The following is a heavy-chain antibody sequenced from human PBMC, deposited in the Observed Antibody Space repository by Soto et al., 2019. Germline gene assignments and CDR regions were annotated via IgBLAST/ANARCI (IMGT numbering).Heavy chain of an antibody. V-gene: IGHV4-59*01. CDR1: GGSISPFY. J-gene: IGHJ4*02. CDR2: LYYSDNT. D-gene: IGHD3-16*01. Sequence: PSETLSLTCTVSGGSISPFYWSWVRQPPGKGLEWIGYLYYSDNTSYNPSLKSRVTISVDASKNQVSLRLTSVTAADTAVYYCARVGGVAARTFDYWGQGTVVT. CDR3: ARVGGVAARTFDY.